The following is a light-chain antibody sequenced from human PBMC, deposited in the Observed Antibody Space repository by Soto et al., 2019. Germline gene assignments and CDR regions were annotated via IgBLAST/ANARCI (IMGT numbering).Light chain of an antibody. CDR3: QSYDSSRSGWV. V-gene: IGLV1-40*01. Sequence: QSVLTQPPSVSGAPGQRVTISCTESSSNIGAGYDVHWYQQLPGTAPKRLIYGNSNRPSGVPDRFSGSKSVTSASLAITGLQAEDEADYYCQSYDSSRSGWVFGGGTKVTVL. CDR2: GNS. J-gene: IGLJ3*02. CDR1: SSNIGAGYD.